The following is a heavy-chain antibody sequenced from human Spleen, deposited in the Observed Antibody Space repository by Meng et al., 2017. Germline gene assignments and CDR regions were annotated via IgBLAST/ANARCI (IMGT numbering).Heavy chain of an antibody. CDR2: IKSNTDGGTA. Sequence: GGSLRLSCAASGFYFNNAWMSWVRQAPGKGLEWVGRIKSNTDGGTAEYAAPVTGRFTISRDDSKSTLYLQMNSLRAEDTAVYYCVKDYYYDSRGFGPLDYWGQGTLVTVSS. V-gene: IGHV3-15*01. J-gene: IGHJ4*02. CDR3: VKDYYYDSRGFGPLDY. CDR1: GFYFNNAW. D-gene: IGHD3-22*01.